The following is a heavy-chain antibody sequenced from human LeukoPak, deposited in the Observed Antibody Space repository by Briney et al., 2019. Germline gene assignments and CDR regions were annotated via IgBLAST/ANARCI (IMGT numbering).Heavy chain of an antibody. D-gene: IGHD3-3*01. CDR2: MNPNSGNT. Sequence: ASVKVSCKASGYTFTSYVISWVRQATGQGLEWMGWMNPNSGNTGYAQKFQGRVTMTRNTSISTAYMELSSLRSEDTAVYYCARVKNVLRFLEWLPYYGMDVWGRGTTVTVSS. CDR1: GYTFTSYV. V-gene: IGHV1-8*02. CDR3: ARVKNVLRFLEWLPYYGMDV. J-gene: IGHJ6*02.